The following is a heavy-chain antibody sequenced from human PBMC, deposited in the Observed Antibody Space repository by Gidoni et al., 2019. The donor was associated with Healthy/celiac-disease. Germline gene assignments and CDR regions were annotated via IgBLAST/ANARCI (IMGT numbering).Heavy chain of an antibody. CDR1: GFPFSSYG. Sequence: QVQLVESGGGVVQPGRSLRLSCAASGFPFSSYGMHWVRQAPGKGLEWVAVISYDGSNKYYADSVKGRFTISRDNSKNTLYLQMNSLRAEDTAVYYCAKEGFRGYYYYGMDVWGQGTTVTVSS. CDR2: ISYDGSNK. J-gene: IGHJ6*02. D-gene: IGHD2-15*01. V-gene: IGHV3-30*18. CDR3: AKEGFRGYYYYGMDV.